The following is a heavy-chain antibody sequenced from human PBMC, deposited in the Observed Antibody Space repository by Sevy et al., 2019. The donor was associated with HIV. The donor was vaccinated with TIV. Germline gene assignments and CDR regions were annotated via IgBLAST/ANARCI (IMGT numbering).Heavy chain of an antibody. D-gene: IGHD2-15*01. CDR2: INYIGST. V-gene: IGHV4-39*01. CDR3: ARLPDPTYCSGGSCSHIRH. Sequence: SETLSLTCSVSGDSISSSNYYWGWLRQPPGKGLEWIGGINYIGSTYYNPSLKSRVTISVDTSLNQFSLKLNSVTAADTAVFYCARLPDPTYCSGGSCSHIRHWGQGTLVTVSS. J-gene: IGHJ1*01. CDR1: GDSISSSNYY.